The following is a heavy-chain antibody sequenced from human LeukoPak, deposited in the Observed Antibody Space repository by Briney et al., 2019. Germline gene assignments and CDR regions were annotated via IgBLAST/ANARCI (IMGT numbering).Heavy chain of an antibody. V-gene: IGHV1-69*13. Sequence: SVKVSCKASGGTFSSYAISWVRQAPGQGLEWMGGIIPIFGTANYAQKFQGRVTITADESTSTAYMELSSLRSEDTAVYYCARGKLVVVIARFGNYYMDVWGKGTTVTVSS. J-gene: IGHJ6*03. CDR2: IIPIFGTA. D-gene: IGHD2-21*01. CDR1: GGTFSSYA. CDR3: ARGKLVVVIARFGNYYMDV.